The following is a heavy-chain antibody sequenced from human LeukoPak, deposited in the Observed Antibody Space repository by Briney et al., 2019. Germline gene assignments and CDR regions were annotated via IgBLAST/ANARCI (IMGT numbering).Heavy chain of an antibody. Sequence: SQTLSLTCTVSGDSISSGGHYWSWIRQLPGKGLGWIGYIFHTGSTYYNPSLKSRVIISVDTSKNQFSLKLSSVTAADTAVYYCARVPPWYNWNCLDYWGQGTLVTVSS. V-gene: IGHV4-31*03. D-gene: IGHD1-7*01. CDR2: IFHTGST. CDR3: ARVPPWYNWNCLDY. J-gene: IGHJ4*02. CDR1: GDSISSGGHY.